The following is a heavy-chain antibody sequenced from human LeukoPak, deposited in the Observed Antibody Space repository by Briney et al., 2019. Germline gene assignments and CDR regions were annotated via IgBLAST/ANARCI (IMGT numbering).Heavy chain of an antibody. J-gene: IGHJ4*02. V-gene: IGHV3-23*01. Sequence: PGGSLRLSCAASGFTFSNYAMSWVRQAPGKGLEWVSAISGSGDRTYYADSVKGRFTISRDNSKNTLYLQMNSLRAEDTAVYYCAVERDGYNYDYWGQGTLVTVSS. CDR3: AVERDGYNYDY. CDR1: GFTFSNYA. CDR2: ISGSGDRT. D-gene: IGHD5-24*01.